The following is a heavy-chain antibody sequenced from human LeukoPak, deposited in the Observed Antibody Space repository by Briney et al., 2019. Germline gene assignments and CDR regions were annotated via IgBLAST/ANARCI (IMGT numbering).Heavy chain of an antibody. CDR2: ISGSGGST. D-gene: IGHD3-22*01. CDR3: AKDPQRYYDSSGPTYYFDY. V-gene: IGHV3-23*01. Sequence: GGSLRLSCAASGFTFSSYAMSWVRQAPGKGLEWVSAISGSGGSTYYADSVKGRFTISRDNSKNTLYLQMNSLRAEDTAVYYCAKDPQRYYDSSGPTYYFDYWGQGTLVTVSS. CDR1: GFTFSSYA. J-gene: IGHJ4*02.